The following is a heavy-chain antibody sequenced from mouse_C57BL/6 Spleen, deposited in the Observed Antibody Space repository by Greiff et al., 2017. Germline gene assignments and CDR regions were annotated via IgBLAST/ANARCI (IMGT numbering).Heavy chain of an antibody. Sequence: QVQLQQPGAELVMPGASVKLSCKASGYTFTSYWMHWVKQRPGQGLEWIGEIDPSDSYTNYNQKFKGKSTLTVDKSSSTAYVQLSSLTSEDSAVYYCARGGAYYGNSWFAYWGQGTLVTVSA. V-gene: IGHV1-69*01. CDR3: ARGGAYYGNSWFAY. CDR1: GYTFTSYW. CDR2: IDPSDSYT. D-gene: IGHD2-10*01. J-gene: IGHJ3*01.